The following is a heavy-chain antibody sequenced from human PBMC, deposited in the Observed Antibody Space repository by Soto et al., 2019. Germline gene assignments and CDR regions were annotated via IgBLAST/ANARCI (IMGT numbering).Heavy chain of an antibody. CDR1: GFTFSTYA. Sequence: GGSLRLSCAASGFTFSTYAMSWVRQAPGKGLEWVSTISSSGGSTHYADSVRGRFTISRDNAKNSLFLQMNSLRAEDTAVYYCARGRGAAADYFDFWGQGTLVTVSS. CDR2: ISSSGGST. D-gene: IGHD6-13*01. CDR3: ARGRGAAADYFDF. J-gene: IGHJ4*02. V-gene: IGHV3-23*01.